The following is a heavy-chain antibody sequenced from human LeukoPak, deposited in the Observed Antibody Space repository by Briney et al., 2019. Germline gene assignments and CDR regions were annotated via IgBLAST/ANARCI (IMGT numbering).Heavy chain of an antibody. CDR1: GFTLSSYT. CDR3: ARAGSGCSSPSDY. D-gene: IGHD6-13*01. CDR2: ISSSSSYI. J-gene: IGHJ4*02. Sequence: PGGSLRLSCAASGFTLSSYTMNWVRQAPGKGLEWVSSISSSSSYIYYADSVKGRFTISRDNAKNSLFLQMHSLRAEDTAVYYCARAGSGCSSPSDYWGQGTLVTVSS. V-gene: IGHV3-21*01.